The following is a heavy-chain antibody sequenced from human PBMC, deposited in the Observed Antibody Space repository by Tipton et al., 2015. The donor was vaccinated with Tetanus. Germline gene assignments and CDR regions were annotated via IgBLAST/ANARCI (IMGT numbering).Heavy chain of an antibody. CDR3: ARDFRPIFGVAHPFDS. D-gene: IGHD3-3*01. CDR1: GFTFRTYA. Sequence: SLRLSCAASGFTFRTYAMNWVRQAPGKGLEWVSSIDSPSSHITYADSVKGRFTISRDNDKSSLYLQMSSLRAEDTAVYFCARDFRPIFGVAHPFDSWGQGTLVTVSS. CDR2: IDSPSSHI. J-gene: IGHJ5*01. V-gene: IGHV3-21*06.